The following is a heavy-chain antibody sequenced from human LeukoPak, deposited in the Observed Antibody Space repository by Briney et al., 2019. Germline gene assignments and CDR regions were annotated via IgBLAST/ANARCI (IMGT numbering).Heavy chain of an antibody. CDR1: GGTFSSYA. D-gene: IGHD3-3*01. J-gene: IGHJ3*02. CDR2: IIPIFGTA. Sequence: GSSVKVSCKASGGTFSSYAISWVRQAPGQGLEWMGGIIPIFGTANYAQKFQGRVTITTDESTSTAYMELSSLRSEDTAVYYCARELTIFGATIGDAFDIWGQGTMVTVSS. V-gene: IGHV1-69*05. CDR3: ARELTIFGATIGDAFDI.